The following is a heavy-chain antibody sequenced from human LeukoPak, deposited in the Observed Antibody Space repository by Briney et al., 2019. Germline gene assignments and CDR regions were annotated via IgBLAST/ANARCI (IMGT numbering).Heavy chain of an antibody. CDR2: FDPEDGET. Sequence: ASVKVSRKVSGYTLTELSMHWVRQAPGKGLEWMGGFDPEDGETIYAQKFQGRVTMTEDTSTDTAYMELSSLRSEDTAVYYCATDFPPEVRGVTNFDYWGQGTLVTVSS. V-gene: IGHV1-24*01. CDR1: GYTLTELS. CDR3: ATDFPPEVRGVTNFDY. J-gene: IGHJ4*02. D-gene: IGHD3-10*01.